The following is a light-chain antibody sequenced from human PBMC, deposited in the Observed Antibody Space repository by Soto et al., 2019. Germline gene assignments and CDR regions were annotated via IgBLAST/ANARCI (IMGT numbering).Light chain of an antibody. CDR2: EVS. CDR3: MQTTQLPFT. J-gene: IGKJ2*01. CDR1: QSLLYSDGKIY. Sequence: VVVTQTPLSLSVTPGQPASISCKSGQSLLYSDGKIYLSWYLQKPGQSPHLLIYEVSNRLSGVPATFTGSGLGPDSTLLLSRVEAEDAGVYYWMQTTQLPFTFGQGTKLEIK. V-gene: IGKV2D-29*02.